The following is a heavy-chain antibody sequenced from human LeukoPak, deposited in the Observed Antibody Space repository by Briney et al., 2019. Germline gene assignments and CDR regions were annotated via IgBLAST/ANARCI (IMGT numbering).Heavy chain of an antibody. CDR1: GGSFSGYY. CDR2: INHSGST. CDR3: ASFPYDFLSVYYKLAWFAP. V-gene: IGHV4-34*01. D-gene: IGHD3-9*01. Sequence: SETLSLTCAVYGGSFSGYYWSWIRQPPGKGLEWIGEINHSGSTNYNPSLKSRVTISVDTSKNQFSLKLSSVTAADTAVYYCASFPYDFLSVYYKLAWFAPGGKEPLVPVSS. J-gene: IGHJ5*02.